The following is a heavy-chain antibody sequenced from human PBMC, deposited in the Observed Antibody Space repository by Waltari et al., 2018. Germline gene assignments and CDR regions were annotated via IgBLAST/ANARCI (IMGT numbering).Heavy chain of an antibody. Sequence: EVQLVESGGGLVQPGGSLRLSCAASGFTLSSYSMNWVRQAPGKGLELVSYIISSSSTIYYAYSVKGRFTISRDNAKNSLYLQMNSLRAEYTAVYYCARDSAPPFDYWGQGTLVTVSS. D-gene: IGHD6-25*01. J-gene: IGHJ4*02. CDR2: IISSSSTI. V-gene: IGHV3-48*01. CDR3: ARDSAPPFDY. CDR1: GFTLSSYS.